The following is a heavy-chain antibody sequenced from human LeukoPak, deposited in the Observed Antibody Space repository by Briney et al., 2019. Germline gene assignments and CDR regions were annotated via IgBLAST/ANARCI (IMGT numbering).Heavy chain of an antibody. Sequence: GGSLRLSCAASGFTVSSNYMSWVRQAPGKGLEWVSVIYSGGSTYYADSVKGLFTISSDNSKNTLYLQMNSLRAEDTAVYYCARSEMIAAAGAFDIWGQGTMVTVSS. J-gene: IGHJ3*02. CDR1: GFTVSSNY. D-gene: IGHD6-13*01. CDR2: IYSGGST. CDR3: ARSEMIAAAGAFDI. V-gene: IGHV3-53*01.